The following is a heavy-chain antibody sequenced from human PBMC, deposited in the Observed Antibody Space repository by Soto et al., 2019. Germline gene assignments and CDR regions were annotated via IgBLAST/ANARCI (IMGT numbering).Heavy chain of an antibody. J-gene: IGHJ5*02. CDR1: GGTFSSYA. D-gene: IGHD2-2*01. CDR2: IIPIFGTA. CDR3: YCSSTSCFNHWFDP. V-gene: IGHV1-69*06. Sequence: QVQLVQSGAEVKKPGSSVKVSCKASGGTFSSYAISWVRQAPGQGLEWMGGIIPIFGTANYAQKFQGRVTIPADKSTSTAYMELSSLRSEDTAVYYCYCSSTSCFNHWFDPWGQGTLVTVSS.